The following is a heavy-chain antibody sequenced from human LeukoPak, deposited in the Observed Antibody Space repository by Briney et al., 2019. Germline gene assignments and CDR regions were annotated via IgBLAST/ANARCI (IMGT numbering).Heavy chain of an antibody. CDR3: AKAHYSVAAAGMSDD. V-gene: IGHV1-18*01. CDR2: ISAYNGNT. D-gene: IGHD6-13*01. CDR1: GYTFTSSG. Sequence: ASVKVSCKASGYTFTSSGINWVRQAPGQGLEWMGWISAYNGNTNYAQKVQGRVTMTTDTSTSTAYMELRSLRSDDTAVYYCAKAHYSVAAAGMSDDWGQGTLVTVSS. J-gene: IGHJ4*02.